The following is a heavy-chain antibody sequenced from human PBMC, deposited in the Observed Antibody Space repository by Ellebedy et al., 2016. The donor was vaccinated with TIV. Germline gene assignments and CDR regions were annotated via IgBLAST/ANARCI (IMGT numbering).Heavy chain of an antibody. J-gene: IGHJ2*01. Sequence: GGSLRLXCAASGFTVSSNYMSWVRQAPGKGLEWVSAISGSGGTTYYADSVKGRFTISRDNSKKTLYLQMNSLGAEDTAVYYCAKEPLLSGYQRGWYFDLWGRGTLVTVSS. V-gene: IGHV3-23*01. CDR2: ISGSGGTT. CDR3: AKEPLLSGYQRGWYFDL. CDR1: GFTVSSNY. D-gene: IGHD3-22*01.